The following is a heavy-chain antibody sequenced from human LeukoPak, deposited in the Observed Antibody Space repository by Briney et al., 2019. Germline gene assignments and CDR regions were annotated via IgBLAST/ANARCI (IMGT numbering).Heavy chain of an antibody. CDR1: GGSISSGGYS. Sequence: SETLSLTCAVSGGSISSGGYSWSWIRQPPGKGLEWIGYIYHSGSTYYNPSLKSRVTISVDRSKNQFSLKLSSVTAAVTAVYYCARAQLIPYYFDYWGQGTLVTVSS. CDR3: ARAQLIPYYFDY. D-gene: IGHD1-1*01. J-gene: IGHJ4*02. V-gene: IGHV4-30-2*01. CDR2: IYHSGST.